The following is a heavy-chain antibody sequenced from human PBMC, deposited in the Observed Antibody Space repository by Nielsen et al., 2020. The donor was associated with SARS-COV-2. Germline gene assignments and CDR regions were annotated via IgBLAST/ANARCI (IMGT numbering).Heavy chain of an antibody. Sequence: GESLKISCAASGFAFSDSTMHWVRQASGKGLEWVGRIRSKANDYATEYPASVKGRFFISRDDSKNTAYLLMNSLKTDDTAVYYCTRVNPSSGSWFDAFDIWGQGTLVTVSS. CDR3: TRVNPSSGSWFDAFDI. CDR2: IRSKANDYAT. CDR1: GFAFSDST. D-gene: IGHD6-25*01. V-gene: IGHV3-73*01. J-gene: IGHJ3*02.